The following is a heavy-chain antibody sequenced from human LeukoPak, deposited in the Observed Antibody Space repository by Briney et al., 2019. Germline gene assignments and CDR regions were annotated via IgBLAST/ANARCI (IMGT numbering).Heavy chain of an antibody. CDR1: GGSFSGYY. V-gene: IGHV4-34*01. CDR3: ARGVTVWWYFDL. D-gene: IGHD2-21*01. Sequence: PSETLSLTCAVYGGSFSGYYWSWIRQPPGKGLEWIGEINHSGSTNYNPSLKSRVTISVDTSKNQFSLKLSSVTAADTAVYYCARGVTVWWYFDLWGRGTLVTVSS. CDR2: INHSGST. J-gene: IGHJ2*01.